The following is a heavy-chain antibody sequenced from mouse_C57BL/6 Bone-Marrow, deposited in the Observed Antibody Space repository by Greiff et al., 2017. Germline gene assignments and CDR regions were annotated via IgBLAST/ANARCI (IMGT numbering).Heavy chain of an antibody. V-gene: IGHV1-19*01. J-gene: IGHJ3*01. CDR3: APYSSGIWFAY. CDR2: INPYNGGT. D-gene: IGHD1-1*01. CDR1: GYTFTDYY. Sequence: EVQGVESGPVLVKPGASVKMSCKASGYTFTDYYMNWVKQSPGKSLEWIGVINPYNGGTSYNQKFKGKATLTVDKSSSTAYMELNSLTSEDSAVXYCAPYSSGIWFAYWGQGTLVTVSA.